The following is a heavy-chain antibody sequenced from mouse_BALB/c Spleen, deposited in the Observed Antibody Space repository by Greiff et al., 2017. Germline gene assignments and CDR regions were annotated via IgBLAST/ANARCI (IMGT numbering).Heavy chain of an antibody. D-gene: IGHD2-1*01. V-gene: IGHV14-3*02. CDR2: IDPANGNT. Sequence: VQLQHSGAELVKPGASVKLSCTASGFNIKDTYMHWVKQRPEQGLEWIGRIDPANGNTKYDPKFQGKATITADTSSNTAYLQLSSLTSEDTAVYYCARIYYGNYWYFDGWGAGTTVTVSS. J-gene: IGHJ1*01. CDR1: GFNIKDTY. CDR3: ARIYYGNYWYFDG.